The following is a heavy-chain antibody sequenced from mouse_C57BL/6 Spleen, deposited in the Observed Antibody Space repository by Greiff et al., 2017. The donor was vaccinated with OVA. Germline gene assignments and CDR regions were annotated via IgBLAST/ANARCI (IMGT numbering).Heavy chain of an antibody. V-gene: IGHV1-26*01. J-gene: IGHJ2*01. D-gene: IGHD1-1*01. CDR2: INPNNGGT. Sequence: DVQLQQSGPELVKPGASVKISCKASGYTFTDYYMNWVKQSHGKSLEWIGDINPNNGGTSYNQKFKGKATLTVDKSSSTAYMELRSLTSEDSAVYYCARRGDYYGSSPFDYWGQGTTLTVSS. CDR1: GYTFTDYY. CDR3: ARRGDYYGSSPFDY.